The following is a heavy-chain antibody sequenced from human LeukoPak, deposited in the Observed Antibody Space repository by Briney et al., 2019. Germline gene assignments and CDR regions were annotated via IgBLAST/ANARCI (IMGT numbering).Heavy chain of an antibody. V-gene: IGHV3-23*01. Sequence: GGSLRLSCAASGFTFSSYGMSWVRQAPGKGLEWVSAIGGRDGSTYYADSVKGRFTISRDNSKNTLYLQMNSLRVEDTAVYYCARDGSSTCGMDVWGQGTTVTVSS. CDR3: ARDGSSTCGMDV. J-gene: IGHJ6*02. CDR1: GFTFSSYG. D-gene: IGHD2-2*01. CDR2: IGGRDGST.